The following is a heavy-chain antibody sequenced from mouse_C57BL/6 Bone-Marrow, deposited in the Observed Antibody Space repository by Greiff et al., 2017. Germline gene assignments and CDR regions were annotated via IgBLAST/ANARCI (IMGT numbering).Heavy chain of an antibody. CDR2: IYPRDGST. CDR1: GYTFTDHT. J-gene: IGHJ2*01. Sequence: VQLQQSDAELVKPGASVKISCKVSGYTFTDHTIHWMKQRPEQGLEWIGYIYPRDGSTKYNEKFKGKATLTADKSSSTAYMQLNSLTSEDSAVYCCSRLGDYYDLVSPYYFDYWGQGTTLTVSS. D-gene: IGHD2-4*01. CDR3: SRLGDYYDLVSPYYFDY. V-gene: IGHV1-78*01.